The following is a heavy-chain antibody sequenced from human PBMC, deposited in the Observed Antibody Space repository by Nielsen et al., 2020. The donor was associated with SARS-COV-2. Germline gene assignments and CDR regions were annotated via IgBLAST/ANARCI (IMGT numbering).Heavy chain of an antibody. Sequence: GGSLRLSCAASGFTFSSYGMHWVRQAPGKGLEWVAVISYDGSNKYYADSVKGRFTISRDNSKNTLYLQMNSLRAEDTAVYYCARSPTAMVKGPYYYYGMDVWGQGTTVTVSS. CDR2: ISYDGSNK. CDR3: ARSPTAMVKGPYYYYGMDV. V-gene: IGHV3-30*03. D-gene: IGHD5-18*01. CDR1: GFTFSSYG. J-gene: IGHJ6*02.